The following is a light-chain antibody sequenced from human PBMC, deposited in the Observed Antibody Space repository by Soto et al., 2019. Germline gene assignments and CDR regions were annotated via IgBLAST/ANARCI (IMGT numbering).Light chain of an antibody. CDR1: SRDVGGYNY. Sequence: QSALTQPRSVSGSPGQSVTISCTGTSRDVGGYNYVSWYQQHPGKAPKLVIYDVSQRPSGVPDRFSGSKSGNTASLSISGLQAEDEADYYCLSYAGSQTVVFGGGTKVTVL. CDR2: DVS. V-gene: IGLV2-11*01. CDR3: LSYAGSQTVV. J-gene: IGLJ3*02.